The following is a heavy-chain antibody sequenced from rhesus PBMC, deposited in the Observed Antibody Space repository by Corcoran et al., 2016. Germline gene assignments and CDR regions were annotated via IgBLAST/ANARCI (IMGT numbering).Heavy chain of an antibody. V-gene: IGHV4-127*01. CDR3: ARGGGSWNYGLDS. J-gene: IGHJ6*01. CDR1: GYSFSRGLG. CDR2: IGGTSRTT. D-gene: IGHD6-25*01. Sequence: QVPLQESGPGLVQPSETLSLTCAVSGYSFSRGLGSRRGRQSPGKGLEWIGYIGGTSRTTNYKSSLKNRVTISKDTSKNQFSLKLSSVTAADTAVYYCARGGGSWNYGLDSWGQGVVVTVSS.